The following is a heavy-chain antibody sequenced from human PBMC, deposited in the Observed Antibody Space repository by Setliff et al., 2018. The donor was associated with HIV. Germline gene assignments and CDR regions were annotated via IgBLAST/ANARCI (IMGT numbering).Heavy chain of an antibody. CDR2: IYHSGST. D-gene: IGHD3-3*01. CDR3: ARPLTASYNFWGEAFAI. CDR1: GYSISSGYY. Sequence: PSETLSLTCIVSGYSISSGYYWGWIRQPPGKGLEWIGTIYHSGSTYYNPSLRSRVTISVDTSKNQLSLKLTSVTAADTATYYCARPLTASYNFWGEAFAIWGQGTMVTV. V-gene: IGHV4-38-2*02. J-gene: IGHJ3*02.